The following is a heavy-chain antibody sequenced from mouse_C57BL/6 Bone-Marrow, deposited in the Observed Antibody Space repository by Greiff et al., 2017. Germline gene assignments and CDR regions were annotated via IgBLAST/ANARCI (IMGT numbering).Heavy chain of an antibody. CDR1: GYSFTGYF. J-gene: IGHJ3*01. CDR2: INPYNGDT. Sequence: VQLQQSGPELVKPGDSVKISCKASGYSFTGYFMNWVMQSHGKSLEWIGRINPYNGDTFYNQKFKGKATLTADTSSSTAYMGLRSLTSEDSAVYYCAIYGNYAWFAYWGQGTLVTVSA. CDR3: AIYGNYAWFAY. V-gene: IGHV1-20*01. D-gene: IGHD2-1*01.